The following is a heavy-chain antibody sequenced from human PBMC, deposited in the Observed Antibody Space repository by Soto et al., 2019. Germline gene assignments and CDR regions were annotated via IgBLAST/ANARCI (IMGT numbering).Heavy chain of an antibody. Sequence: EVQLVESGGGLVQPGGSLRLSCAASGFTFSSYSMNWVRQAPGKGLEWGSYISSSSSTIYYADSVKGRFTISRDNAKTSLDLQMNSLTAEDTAVSYLARDLTYVQFEYWVPGTRVTVSS. CDR1: GFTFSSYS. CDR2: ISSSSSTI. D-gene: IGHD3-16*01. CDR3: ARDLTYVQFEY. J-gene: IGHJ4*02. V-gene: IGHV3-48*01.